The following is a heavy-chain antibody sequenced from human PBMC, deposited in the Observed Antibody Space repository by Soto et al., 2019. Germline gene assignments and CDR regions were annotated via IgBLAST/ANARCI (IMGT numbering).Heavy chain of an antibody. Sequence: GGSLRLSCTASGFTFGDYAVSWFRQAPGKGLEWVGFIRSKAYGGTTEYAASVKGRFTISRDDSKSIAYLQMNSLKTEDTAVYYCTTQLTAMVTGGTSSYYYYGMDVWGQGTTVTVSS. CDR2: IRSKAYGGTT. V-gene: IGHV3-49*03. D-gene: IGHD5-18*01. CDR3: TTQLTAMVTGGTSSYYYYGMDV. CDR1: GFTFGDYA. J-gene: IGHJ6*02.